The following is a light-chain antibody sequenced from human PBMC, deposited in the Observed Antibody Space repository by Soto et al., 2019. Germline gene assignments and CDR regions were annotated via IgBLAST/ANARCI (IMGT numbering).Light chain of an antibody. Sequence: DIQMTQSPSTLSASVGDSVTISCRASQPISSWLAWYQQRPGKAPKRLIYDASSLESGVQSRFSGRGSGTEFTLTISRLQPDDFANYYCQQHNSYPWTFGQGTKVEIK. J-gene: IGKJ1*01. CDR1: QPISSW. CDR2: DAS. CDR3: QQHNSYPWT. V-gene: IGKV1-5*01.